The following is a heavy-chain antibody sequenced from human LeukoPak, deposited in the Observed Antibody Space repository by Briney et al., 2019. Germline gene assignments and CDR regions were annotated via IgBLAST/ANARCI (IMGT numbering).Heavy chain of an antibody. D-gene: IGHD6-19*01. CDR3: AVGRDIRVAGPGGYFDY. CDR1: GFTFSDYH. Sequence: GGSLRLSCAASGFTFSDYHMTGIRQAPGKGLEWISFISPGCQPTYFALPMKGRVTLSRDNAKHSLPLQMNSQTADDTAVYFCAVGRDIRVAGPGGYFDYWGQGTLVAVSS. CDR2: ISPGCQPT. J-gene: IGHJ4*02. V-gene: IGHV3-11*01.